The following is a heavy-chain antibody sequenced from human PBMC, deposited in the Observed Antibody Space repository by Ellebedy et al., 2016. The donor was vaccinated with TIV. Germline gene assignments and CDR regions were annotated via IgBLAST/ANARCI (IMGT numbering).Heavy chain of an antibody. CDR3: ARGFSSGSNWFDP. J-gene: IGHJ5*02. V-gene: IGHV1-69*05. CDR2: IIPIFGTA. D-gene: IGHD6-19*01. CDR1: GGTFSSYA. Sequence: ASVKVSCKASGGTFSSYAISWVRQASGQGLEWMGGIIPIFGTANYAQKLQGRVTMTTDTSASTAYMELRSLRSDDTAVYYCARGFSSGSNWFDPWGQGTLVTVSS.